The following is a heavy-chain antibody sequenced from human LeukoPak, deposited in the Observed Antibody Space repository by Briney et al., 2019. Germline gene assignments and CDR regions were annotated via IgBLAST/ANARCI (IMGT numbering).Heavy chain of an antibody. J-gene: IGHJ4*02. CDR2: VKSKTDDGTT. V-gene: IGHV3-15*05. CDR3: TTDQFTWELLPWLVGS. CDR1: GFTFSDAW. D-gene: IGHD4-23*01. Sequence: GGSLRLSCAASGFTFSDAWMSWVRQAPGKGLEWVGRVKSKTDDGTTDYAPPVKGRFKISRDDATNTLYLQMNSLQIEDTAVSYCTTDQFTWELLPWLVGSWGQGPLVSVSS.